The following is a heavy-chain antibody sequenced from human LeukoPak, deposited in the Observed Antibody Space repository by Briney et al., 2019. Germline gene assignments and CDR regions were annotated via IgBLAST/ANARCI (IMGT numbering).Heavy chain of an antibody. Sequence: QSGGSLRLSCAASGFIFSNYYMGWVRQAPGKGLEWVANIQEDGSATYYVDSVKGRFTISRDNAKNSLDLQMNSLRAEDTAVYFCARRKEVQTTFDCWGQGTLVTVSS. CDR3: ARRKEVQTTFDC. J-gene: IGHJ4*02. V-gene: IGHV3-7*01. CDR1: GFIFSNYY. CDR2: IQEDGSAT. D-gene: IGHD1-14*01.